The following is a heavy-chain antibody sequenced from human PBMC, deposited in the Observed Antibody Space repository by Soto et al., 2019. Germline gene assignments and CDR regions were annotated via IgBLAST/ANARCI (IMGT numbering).Heavy chain of an antibody. D-gene: IGHD3-16*01. Sequence: LGESLKISCKGSGYSFTSYWISWVRQMPGKGLEWMGRIDPSDSYTNYSPSFQGHVTISADKSISTAYLQWSSLKASDTAMYYCATVQITNYYYYGMDVWGQGSTVTVSS. CDR3: ATVQITNYYYYGMDV. J-gene: IGHJ6*02. V-gene: IGHV5-10-1*01. CDR1: GYSFTSYW. CDR2: IDPSDSYT.